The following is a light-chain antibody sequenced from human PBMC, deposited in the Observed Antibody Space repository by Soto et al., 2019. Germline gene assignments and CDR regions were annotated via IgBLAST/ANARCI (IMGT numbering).Light chain of an antibody. Sequence: DIQMTQSPSTLSASVVDRXXIXXXASQSISSWLAWYQQKPGKAPKLLIYKASSLESGVPSRFSGSGSGTEFTLTISSLQPDDFATYYCQQYNSYSITFGQGTRLEIK. V-gene: IGKV1-5*03. CDR1: QSISSW. J-gene: IGKJ5*01. CDR3: QQYNSYSIT. CDR2: KAS.